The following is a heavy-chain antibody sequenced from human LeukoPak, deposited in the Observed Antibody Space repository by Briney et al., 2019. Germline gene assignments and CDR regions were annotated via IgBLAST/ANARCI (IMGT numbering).Heavy chain of an antibody. V-gene: IGHV4-39*07. CDR1: GGSISSSSYY. Sequence: PSETLSLTCTVSGGSISSSSYYWGWIRQPPGKGLEWIGSIYYSGSTYYNPSLKSRVTISVDTSKNQFSLKLSSVTAADTAVYYCARDNPYYDSSGSDFDYWGQGTLVTVSS. CDR3: ARDNPYYDSSGSDFDY. CDR2: IYYSGST. J-gene: IGHJ4*02. D-gene: IGHD3-22*01.